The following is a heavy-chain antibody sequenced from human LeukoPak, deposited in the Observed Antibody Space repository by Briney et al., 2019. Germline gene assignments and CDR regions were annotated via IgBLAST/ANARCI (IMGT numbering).Heavy chain of an antibody. V-gene: IGHV3-23*01. J-gene: IGHJ4*02. Sequence: GGSLRLSCAASGFTFSSYGMSWVRQAPGKGLEWASAISGSGGSTYYADSVKGRFTISRDNSKNTLYLQMNSLRAEDTAVYYCANLYYYGSGSAKRGDYWGQGTLVTVSS. CDR1: GFTFSSYG. D-gene: IGHD3-10*01. CDR2: ISGSGGST. CDR3: ANLYYYGSGSAKRGDY.